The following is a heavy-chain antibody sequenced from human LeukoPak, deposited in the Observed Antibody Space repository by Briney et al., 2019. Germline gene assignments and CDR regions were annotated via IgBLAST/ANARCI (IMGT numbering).Heavy chain of an antibody. J-gene: IGHJ4*02. CDR2: IKQDGSKK. V-gene: IGHV3-7*04. Sequence: GGSLRLSCVASGFPFSSYWMTWVRQAPGKGLEWVANIKQDGSKKSYVDSVKGRFTISRDNAKNSLYLQMNSLRAKDTAIYYCTRVGYIDEGIDYWGQGTLVTVSS. D-gene: IGHD5-24*01. CDR1: GFPFSSYW. CDR3: TRVGYIDEGIDY.